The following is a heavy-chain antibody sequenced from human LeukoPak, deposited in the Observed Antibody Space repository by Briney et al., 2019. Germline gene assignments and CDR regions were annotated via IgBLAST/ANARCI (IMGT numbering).Heavy chain of an antibody. CDR3: AREGAMGDYGDHRPFDY. CDR1: GFSFNTYS. D-gene: IGHD4-17*01. Sequence: GGSLRLSCAASGFSFNTYSMEWVRQAPGKGLEYVSLITANGDITHYANSVKGRFTISRDNSKNTLYLHVASLRTEDMAVYYCAREGAMGDYGDHRPFDYWGQGALVTVSS. V-gene: IGHV3-64*01. J-gene: IGHJ4*02. CDR2: ITANGDIT.